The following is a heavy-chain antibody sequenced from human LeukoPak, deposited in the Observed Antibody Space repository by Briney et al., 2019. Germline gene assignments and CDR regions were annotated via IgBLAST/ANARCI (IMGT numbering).Heavy chain of an antibody. CDR2: ISAYNGNT. CDR3: ARVRYYYDSSGLPDY. J-gene: IGHJ4*02. CDR1: GYTFTSYG. Sequence: ASVKVSCKASGYTFTSYGISWVRQAPGQGLEWMGWISAYNGNTNYAQKLQGRVTMTTDTSTSTAYMELRSLRSDDTAVYYCARVRYYYDSSGLPDYWGQGTLVTVSS. V-gene: IGHV1-18*01. D-gene: IGHD3-22*01.